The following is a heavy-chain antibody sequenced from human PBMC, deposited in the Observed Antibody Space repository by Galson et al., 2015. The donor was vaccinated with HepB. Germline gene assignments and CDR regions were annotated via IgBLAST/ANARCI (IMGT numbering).Heavy chain of an antibody. CDR3: ARSSIAVAGKGLVDY. D-gene: IGHD6-19*01. Sequence: QSGAEVKKPGASVKVSCKASGYTFSSYSITWVRQAPGQGLEWMGWSSAYNGNTNYAQKLQGRVTMTTDTSTSTAYMELRSLRSDDTALYYCARSSIAVAGKGLVDYWGQGTLVTVSS. CDR2: SSAYNGNT. J-gene: IGHJ4*02. V-gene: IGHV1-18*01. CDR1: GYTFSSYS.